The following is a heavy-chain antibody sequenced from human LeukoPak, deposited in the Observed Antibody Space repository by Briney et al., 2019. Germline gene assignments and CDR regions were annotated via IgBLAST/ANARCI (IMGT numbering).Heavy chain of an antibody. CDR3: AELGITMIGGV. CDR2: IKQDGSEK. V-gene: IGHV3-7*01. J-gene: IGHJ6*04. Sequence: GGSLRLSCAASGFSFSTSAMTWVRQAPGKGLEWVANIKQDGSEKNYLDSVKGRFTISRDNAKNSLYLQMNSLRAEDTAVYYCAELGITMIGGVWGKGTTVTISS. D-gene: IGHD3-10*02. CDR1: GFSFSTSA.